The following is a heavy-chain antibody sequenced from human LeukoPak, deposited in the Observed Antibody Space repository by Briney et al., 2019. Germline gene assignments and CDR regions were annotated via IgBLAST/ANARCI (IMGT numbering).Heavy chain of an antibody. CDR2: INHSGST. Sequence: SETLSLTCAVYGGSFSGYYWSWVRQPPGKGPEWIGEINHSGSTNYNPSLKSRVTMSVDTSKNQFSLKLSSVTAADTAVYYCARVENSGSSSGRAFDTWGQGTMVTVSS. V-gene: IGHV4-34*01. J-gene: IGHJ3*02. CDR1: GGSFSGYY. CDR3: ARVENSGSSSGRAFDT. D-gene: IGHD1-26*01.